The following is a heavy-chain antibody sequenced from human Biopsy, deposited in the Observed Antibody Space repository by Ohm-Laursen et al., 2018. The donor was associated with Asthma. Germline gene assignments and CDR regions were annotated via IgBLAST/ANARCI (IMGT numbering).Heavy chain of an antibody. CDR2: VTYDGISQ. CDR3: ARDVMEWYLPAFDF. V-gene: IGHV3-30*03. J-gene: IGHJ4*02. Sequence: SLRLSCAASGFTFSNYGMHWVRQVAGKGLDWVAVVTYDGISQYYADSVNGRFTVSRDDSKNTLYLQMNSLRPDDTAVYYCARDVMEWYLPAFDFWGQGTLVTVSS. D-gene: IGHD3-3*01. CDR1: GFTFSNYG.